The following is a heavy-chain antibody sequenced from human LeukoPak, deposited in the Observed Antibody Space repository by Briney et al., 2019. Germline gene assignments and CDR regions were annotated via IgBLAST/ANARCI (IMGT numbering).Heavy chain of an antibody. Sequence: GASVQVSCKASGYTFTGYSLHWVRQDPGQGLEWMGWINHNSGGTNYAQKVQGRVTMTRDTSISTAYMELSRLRSDVTAVYYSPRNIQLWLQGDYYSYMDVWGKGTTVTVSS. D-gene: IGHD5-18*01. V-gene: IGHV1-2*02. J-gene: IGHJ6*03. CDR1: GYTFTGYS. CDR2: INHNSGGT. CDR3: PRNIQLWLQGDYYSYMDV.